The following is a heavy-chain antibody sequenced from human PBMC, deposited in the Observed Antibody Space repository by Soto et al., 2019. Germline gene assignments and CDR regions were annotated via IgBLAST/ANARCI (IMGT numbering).Heavy chain of an antibody. CDR2: IYSGGSA. Sequence: EVQLVESGGGLVQPGGSKRLSCAASDFTVSSNYMSWVRQAPGKGLEWVSVIYSGGSAYYADSVKGRFTISRHNSKNTLYLQMNSLRAEDTAVYYCAGSSPLFYWGQGTVVTVSS. V-gene: IGHV3-53*04. CDR1: DFTVSSNY. D-gene: IGHD6-13*01. CDR3: AGSSPLFY. J-gene: IGHJ4*02.